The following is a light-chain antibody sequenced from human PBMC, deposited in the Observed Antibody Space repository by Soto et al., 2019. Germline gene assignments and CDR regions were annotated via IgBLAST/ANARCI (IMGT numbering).Light chain of an antibody. Sequence: QSVLTQPPSVSGAPGQRVTISCTGSSSNIGAGYDVHWYQQLPGTAPKLLIYDNSNRPSGVPDRFSGSKSGTSASLAITGLQAEDEADYYCQYYDSSLYVFGTGTKLTVL. CDR1: SSNIGAGYD. CDR2: DNS. J-gene: IGLJ1*01. V-gene: IGLV1-40*01. CDR3: QYYDSSLYV.